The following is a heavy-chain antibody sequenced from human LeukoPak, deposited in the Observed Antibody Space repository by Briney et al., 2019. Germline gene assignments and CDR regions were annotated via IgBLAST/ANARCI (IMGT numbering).Heavy chain of an antibody. D-gene: IGHD1-1*01. V-gene: IGHV1-8*01. CDR2: MSPNSGDT. J-gene: IGHJ4*02. CDR1: GYTFTNLD. CDR3: ASNPPNTGDFYY. Sequence: ASVRVSCKTSGYTFTNLDINWLRQAPGQGLGWMGWMSPNSGDTGYAQKFQGRVSMTRDTSISTAYMELSSLRSEDTAVYYCASNPPNTGDFYYWGLGSLVTVS.